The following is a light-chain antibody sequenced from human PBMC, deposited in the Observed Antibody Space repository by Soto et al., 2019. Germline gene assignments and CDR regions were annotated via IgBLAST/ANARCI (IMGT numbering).Light chain of an antibody. V-gene: IGKV1-39*01. Sequence: DIQMTQSPSSLSASVGDRVTITCRASQTINNYLNWYQQKSGEAPKLLIYTAYSLQSGVPARVSVSGSGTEFILTISSLQPEDFATDYCQQSYSVPLTFGGGTKVYIK. CDR3: QQSYSVPLT. CDR2: TAY. J-gene: IGKJ4*01. CDR1: QTINNY.